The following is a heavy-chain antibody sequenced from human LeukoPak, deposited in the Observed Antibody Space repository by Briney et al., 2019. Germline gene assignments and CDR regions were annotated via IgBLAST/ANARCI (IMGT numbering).Heavy chain of an antibody. CDR2: INPSGGTT. CDR1: GYTFTSFY. Sequence: ASVKVSCKASGYTFTSFYMHWVRQAPGQGLEWMGIINPSGGTTSYAQKFQGRVTMTRDTATSTVYMELSSLRSEDTAVYYCARDYEEPDIVVVPTDFGWFDPWGQGTLVTVSS. V-gene: IGHV1-46*01. D-gene: IGHD2-2*01. CDR3: ARDYEEPDIVVVPTDFGWFDP. J-gene: IGHJ5*02.